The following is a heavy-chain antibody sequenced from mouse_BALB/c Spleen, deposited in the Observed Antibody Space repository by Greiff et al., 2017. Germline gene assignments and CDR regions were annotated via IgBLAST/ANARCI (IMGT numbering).Heavy chain of an antibody. CDR1: GFSLTGYG. Sequence: VHLVESGPGLVAPSQSLSITCTVSGFSLTGYGVNWVRQPPGKGLEWLGMIWGDGSTDYNSALKSRLSISKDNSKSQVFLKMNSLQTDDTARYYCARGYDYDVDAMDYWGQGTSVTVSS. V-gene: IGHV2-6-7*01. CDR2: IWGDGST. CDR3: ARGYDYDVDAMDY. D-gene: IGHD2-4*01. J-gene: IGHJ4*01.